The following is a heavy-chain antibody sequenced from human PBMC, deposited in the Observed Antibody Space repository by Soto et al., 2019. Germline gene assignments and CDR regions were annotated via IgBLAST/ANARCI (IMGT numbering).Heavy chain of an antibody. J-gene: IGHJ6*02. V-gene: IGHV1-69*13. D-gene: IGHD2-2*01. CDR1: GGTFSSYA. Sequence: ASVKVSCKASGGTFSSYAISWVRQAPGQGLEWMGGIIPIFGTANYAQKFQGRVTITADESTSTAYMELSSLRSDDTAVYYCARLVPAASNYYYYGMDVWGQGTTVTVSS. CDR2: IIPIFGTA. CDR3: ARLVPAASNYYYYGMDV.